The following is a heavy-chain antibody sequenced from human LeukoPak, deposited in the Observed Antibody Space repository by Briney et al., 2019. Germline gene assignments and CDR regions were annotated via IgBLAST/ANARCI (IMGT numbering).Heavy chain of an antibody. CDR2: INPSGGST. CDR1: GYTFTSYY. J-gene: IGHJ4*02. V-gene: IGHV1-46*01. D-gene: IGHD1-26*01. CDR3: AKSLRSLILRGLPGYFAY. Sequence: ASVKVSCKASGYTFTSYYMHWGRQAPGQGLEWRGIINPSGGSTSYAQKFQGRVTVTRDMSTSTDYMELSSLRSEDTAVYYCAKSLRSLILRGLPGYFAYWGQGTLVTVSS.